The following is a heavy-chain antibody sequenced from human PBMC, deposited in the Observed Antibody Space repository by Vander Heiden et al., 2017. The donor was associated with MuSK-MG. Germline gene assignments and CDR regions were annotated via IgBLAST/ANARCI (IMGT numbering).Heavy chain of an antibody. CDR1: GYTFTSYD. Sequence: QVQLVQSGAEVKKPGASVKVSCKASGYTFTSYDINWVRQATGQGLEWMGWMNPNSGNTGYAQKFQGRVTMTRNTSISTAYMELSSLRSEDTAVYYCARISDCSGGSCYSLAFDIWGQGTMVTVSS. CDR3: ARISDCSGGSCYSLAFDI. J-gene: IGHJ3*02. V-gene: IGHV1-8*01. CDR2: MNPNSGNT. D-gene: IGHD2-15*01.